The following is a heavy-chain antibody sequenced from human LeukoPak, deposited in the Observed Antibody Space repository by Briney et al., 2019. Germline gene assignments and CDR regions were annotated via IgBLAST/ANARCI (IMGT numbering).Heavy chain of an antibody. CDR1: GFTVSSNY. D-gene: IGHD6-13*01. J-gene: IGHJ6*02. V-gene: IGHV3-66*01. Sequence: GGSLRRSCAASGFTVSSNYMSWVRQAPGKGLEWVSVIYSGGSTYYADSVKGRFTISRDNSKNTLYLQMNSLRAEDTAVYYCARVAAAQYYYYGMDVWGQGTTVTVSS. CDR3: ARVAAAQYYYYGMDV. CDR2: IYSGGST.